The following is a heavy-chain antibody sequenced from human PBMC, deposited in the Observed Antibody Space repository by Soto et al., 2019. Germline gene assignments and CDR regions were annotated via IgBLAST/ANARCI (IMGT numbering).Heavy chain of an antibody. CDR3: SVKDWFDP. CDR2: IRSKTNSYAT. CDR1: GFTFSGSA. J-gene: IGHJ5*02. D-gene: IGHD4-4*01. Sequence: EVQLVESGGGLVQPGGSLKLSCAASGFTFSGSAIHWVRLTSGKGLEWVGRIRSKTNSYATVYAASVKGRFTISRDDLKNTAYLQMNSLKTEDTAMYYCSVKDWFDPWGQGTLVTVSS. V-gene: IGHV3-73*02.